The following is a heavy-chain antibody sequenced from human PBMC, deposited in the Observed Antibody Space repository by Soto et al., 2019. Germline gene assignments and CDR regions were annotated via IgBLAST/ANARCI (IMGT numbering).Heavy chain of an antibody. J-gene: IGHJ4*02. CDR2: IIPSGGST. Sequence: ASVKVSCKASGYTFTNCYMHWVRQAPGQGLEWIGRIIPSGGSTHYAQKFQDRVIMTRDTSTNTVYMELNSLRSEDSAVYYCARGGPELATIGSFDYWGQGTLVTVSS. CDR1: GYTFTNCY. V-gene: IGHV1-46*01. D-gene: IGHD5-12*01. CDR3: ARGGPELATIGSFDY.